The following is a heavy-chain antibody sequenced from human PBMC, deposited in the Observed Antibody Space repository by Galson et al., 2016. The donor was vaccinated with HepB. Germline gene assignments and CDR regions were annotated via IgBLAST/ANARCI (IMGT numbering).Heavy chain of an antibody. CDR2: ISGSGGIT. J-gene: IGHJ4*02. V-gene: IGHV3-23*01. Sequence: SLRLSCAASGFTFTNYAMSWVRQAPGKGLEWVSVISGSGGITYYADSVKGRFTISRDNSKNTLYLQMDSLRAEDTAVYYCAKAKAYHGDYLRFPFAYWGQGTLVTVPS. CDR3: AKAKAYHGDYLRFPFAY. CDR1: GFTFTNYA. D-gene: IGHD4-17*01.